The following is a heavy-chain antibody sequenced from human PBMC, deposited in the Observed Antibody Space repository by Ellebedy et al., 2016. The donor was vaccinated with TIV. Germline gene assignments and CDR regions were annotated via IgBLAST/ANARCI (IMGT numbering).Heavy chain of an antibody. J-gene: IGHJ6*02. D-gene: IGHD3-9*01. CDR3: ARVLVNGDYYGMDV. CDR1: GYTFSGYY. CDR2: INPNNSDT. Sequence: ASVKVSCKASGYTFSGYYVHWVRQAPGQGLEWMGWINPNNSDTNYAQKFQGRVTMTRDTSISTAYMELSRLRSDDTAVYYCARVLVNGDYYGMDVWGQGTTVTVSS. V-gene: IGHV1-2*02.